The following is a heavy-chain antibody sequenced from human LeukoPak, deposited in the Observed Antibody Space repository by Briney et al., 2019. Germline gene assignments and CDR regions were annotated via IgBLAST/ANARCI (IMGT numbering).Heavy chain of an antibody. CDR3: TRYNNDHFDY. Sequence: GGSLRLSCAGSGFTFGGYGMHWFRQTPGKGLECVAVIAYDGSRAFYADSVKGRFTISRDNSKNTMSVQMDDLRAEDTAVYYCTRYNNDHFDYWGQGTLVTVSS. V-gene: IGHV3-33*01. CDR2: IAYDGSRA. CDR1: GFTFGGYG. D-gene: IGHD1-14*01. J-gene: IGHJ4*02.